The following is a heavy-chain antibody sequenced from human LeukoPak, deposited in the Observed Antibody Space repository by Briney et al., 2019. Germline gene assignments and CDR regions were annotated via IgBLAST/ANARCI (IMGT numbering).Heavy chain of an antibody. J-gene: IGHJ6*03. Sequence: PGGSLRLSCAASGFTFSSYAMHWVRQAPGKGLEWVAVISYDGSNKYYADSVKGRFTISRDDSKNTLYLQMNSLRAEDTAVYYCAKEGRTTYYYYYYMDVWGKGTTVTISS. CDR3: AKEGRTTYYYYYYMDV. V-gene: IGHV3-30*04. CDR2: ISYDGSNK. CDR1: GFTFSSYA. D-gene: IGHD2/OR15-2a*01.